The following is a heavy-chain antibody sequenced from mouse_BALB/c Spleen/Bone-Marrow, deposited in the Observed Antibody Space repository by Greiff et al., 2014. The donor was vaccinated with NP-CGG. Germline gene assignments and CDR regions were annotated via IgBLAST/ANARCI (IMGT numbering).Heavy chain of an antibody. CDR3: ASFLESYFDY. CDR2: IYYSGTI. CDR1: GISITTGNYR. V-gene: IGHV3-5*02. Sequence: DVQLQESGPGLVKPSQTVSLTCTVTGISITTGNYRWSWIRQFPGNKLEWIGYIYYSGTITYNPSLTSRTTITRDTSKNQFFLKLTSLTAEVSASYYCASFLESYFDYWGQGTTLTVSS. J-gene: IGHJ2*01.